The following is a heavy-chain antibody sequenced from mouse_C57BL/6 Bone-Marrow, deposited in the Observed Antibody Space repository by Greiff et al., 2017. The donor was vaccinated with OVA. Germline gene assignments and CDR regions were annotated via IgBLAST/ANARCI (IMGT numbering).Heavy chain of an antibody. Sequence: QVQLLQSGAELVRPGASVTLSCKASGYTFTDYEMHWVKQTPVHGLEWIGDIDPETGGTAYTQKVKGKAILTADKSSSTAYLELRSLTSEDSAVYYCTPVTTVVDFDGWGQGTTLTVSS. CDR1: GYTFTDYE. V-gene: IGHV1-15*01. D-gene: IGHD1-1*01. J-gene: IGHJ2*01. CDR2: IDPETGGT. CDR3: TPVTTVVDFDG.